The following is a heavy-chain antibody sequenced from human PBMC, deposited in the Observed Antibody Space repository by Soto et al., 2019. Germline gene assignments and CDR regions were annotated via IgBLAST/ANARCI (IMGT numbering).Heavy chain of an antibody. J-gene: IGHJ3*02. CDR2: INPSGGST. CDR3: AREYQLLGAFDI. Sequence: ASVKVSCKTSGYTFTSYYMHCVRPAPGQGLEWMGIINPSGGSTSYAQKFQGRVTMTRDTSTSTVYMELSSLRFEDTAVYYCAREYQLLGAFDIWGQGTMVTVSS. D-gene: IGHD2-2*01. CDR1: GYTFTSYY. V-gene: IGHV1-46*03.